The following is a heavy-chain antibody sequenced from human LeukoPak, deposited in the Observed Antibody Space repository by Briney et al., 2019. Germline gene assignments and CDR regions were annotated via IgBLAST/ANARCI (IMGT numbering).Heavy chain of an antibody. CDR3: ARAREDYGDYVDY. CDR2: ISSSGSTI. V-gene: IGHV3-48*03. Sequence: GGSLRLSCAASGFTFSSYEMNWVRQAPGEGLEWVSYISSSGSTIYYADSVKGRFTISRDNAKNSLYLQMNSLRAEDTAVYYCARAREDYGDYVDYWGQGTLVTVSS. CDR1: GFTFSSYE. D-gene: IGHD4-17*01. J-gene: IGHJ4*02.